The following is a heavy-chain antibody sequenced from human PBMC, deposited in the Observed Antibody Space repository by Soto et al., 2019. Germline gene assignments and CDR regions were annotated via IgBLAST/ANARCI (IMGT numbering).Heavy chain of an antibody. V-gene: IGHV3-23*01. CDR1: GFTFSSYA. CDR2: ISGSGGST. D-gene: IGHD6-19*01. Sequence: GGSLRLSCAASGFTFSSYAMSWVRQAPGKGLEWVSAISGSGGSTYYADSVKGRFTISRDNSKNTLYLQMNSLRAEDTAVYYCAKDFSIAVRLHENWYFDLWGRGTLVTVSS. CDR3: AKDFSIAVRLHENWYFDL. J-gene: IGHJ2*01.